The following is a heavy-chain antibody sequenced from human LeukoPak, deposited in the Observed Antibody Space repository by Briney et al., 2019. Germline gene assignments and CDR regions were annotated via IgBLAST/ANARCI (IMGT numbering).Heavy chain of an antibody. CDR1: GGSISSNNW. CDR2: ISLSGST. CDR3: ARVRHSSSWYGYYYYYMDV. D-gene: IGHD6-13*01. V-gene: IGHV4-4*02. Sequence: SETLSLTCAVSGGSISSNNWWSWVRQPPGKGLEWIGEISLSGSTNYNPSLKSRVIISLDKSKNQFSVKLNSVTAADTAVYYCARVRHSSSWYGYYYYYMDVWGKGTTVTVSS. J-gene: IGHJ6*03.